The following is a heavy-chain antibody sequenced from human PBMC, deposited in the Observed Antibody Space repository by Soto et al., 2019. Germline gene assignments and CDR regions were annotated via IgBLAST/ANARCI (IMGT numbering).Heavy chain of an antibody. CDR3: ANGRSSSRYFDY. CDR1: GFSLSTSGVG. CDR2: IYWDDDK. J-gene: IGHJ4*02. Sequence: QITLKESGPTLVKPTQTLTLTCTFSGFSLSTSGVGVGWIRQPPGKALEWLALIYWDDDKRYSPSLMRSPTIXNXXTKNQVVLTLTHMVRVDTAEYYCANGRSSSRYFDYWGQGTLVTVSS. V-gene: IGHV2-5*02. D-gene: IGHD6-13*01.